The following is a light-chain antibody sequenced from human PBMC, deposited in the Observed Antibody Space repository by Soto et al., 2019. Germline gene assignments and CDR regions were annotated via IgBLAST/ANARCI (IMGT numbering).Light chain of an antibody. J-gene: IGLJ2*01. CDR3: GTWDFSLSGGV. V-gene: IGLV1-51*01. Sequence: QAVVTQPPSVSAAVGQKVTISCSGSNFNIKNNYVSWYQQFPGTVPKLLIYDTDKRSSGIPDRFSGSKSGTSATLDITGLQTGDEADYYCGTWDFSLSGGVFGGGTKLTVL. CDR1: NFNIKNNY. CDR2: DTD.